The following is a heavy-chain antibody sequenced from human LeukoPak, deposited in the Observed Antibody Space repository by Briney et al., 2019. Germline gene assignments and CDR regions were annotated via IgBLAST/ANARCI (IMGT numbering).Heavy chain of an antibody. J-gene: IGHJ4*02. Sequence: SETLSLTCAVSGGSISSSNWWSWVRQPPGKGLEWIGEIYHSGSTNYNPSLKSRVTISVDKSKNQFSLKLSSVTAADTAVYYCARATRMGSEDYFDYWGQGTLVTVSS. CDR1: GGSISSSNW. CDR3: ARATRMGSEDYFDY. D-gene: IGHD1-26*01. CDR2: IYHSGST. V-gene: IGHV4-4*02.